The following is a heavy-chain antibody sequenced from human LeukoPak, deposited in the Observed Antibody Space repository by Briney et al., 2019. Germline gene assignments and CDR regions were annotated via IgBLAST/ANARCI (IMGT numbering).Heavy chain of an antibody. CDR3: ARELYCSGGSCYARVAFDI. Sequence: SETLSLTCAAYGGSFSGYYWSWIRQPPGKGLEWIGEINHSGSTNYNPSLKSRVTISVDTSKNQFSLKLSSVTAADTAVYYCARELYCSGGSCYARVAFDIWGQGTMVTVSS. D-gene: IGHD2-15*01. CDR1: GGSFSGYY. CDR2: INHSGST. J-gene: IGHJ3*02. V-gene: IGHV4-34*01.